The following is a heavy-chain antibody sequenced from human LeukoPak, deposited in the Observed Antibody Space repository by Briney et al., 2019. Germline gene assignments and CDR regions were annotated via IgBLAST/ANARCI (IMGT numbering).Heavy chain of an antibody. J-gene: IGHJ4*02. D-gene: IGHD3-10*01. CDR3: ARDESTGSG. V-gene: IGHV4-34*01. CDR2: INHSGNT. CDR1: GGSFSDYY. Sequence: SETLSLTCAVYGGSFSDYYWIWIRQPPGRGLEWIGEINHSGNTNYNPSLKSRGTMLVGTSRNHLSLKLTSVAAAATAVYYCARDESTGSGWGQGTLVTVSS.